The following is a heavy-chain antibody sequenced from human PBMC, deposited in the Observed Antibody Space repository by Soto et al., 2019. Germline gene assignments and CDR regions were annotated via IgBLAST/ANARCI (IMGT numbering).Heavy chain of an antibody. CDR2: ISYDGSNK. D-gene: IGHD2-8*01. J-gene: IGHJ5*02. Sequence: PGGSLRLSCAASGFTFSSYAMHWVRQAPGKGLEWVAVISYDGSNKYYADSVKGRFTISRDNSKNTLYLQMNSLRAEDTAVYYCARGHVSSNFDPWGQGTLVTVSS. V-gene: IGHV3-30-3*01. CDR1: GFTFSSYA. CDR3: ARGHVSSNFDP.